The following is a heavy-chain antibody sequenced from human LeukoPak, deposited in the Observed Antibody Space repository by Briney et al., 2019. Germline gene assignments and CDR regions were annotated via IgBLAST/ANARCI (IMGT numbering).Heavy chain of an antibody. CDR1: GGSFRAYY. CDR3: ARGPTISETGYFDY. D-gene: IGHD1-1*01. J-gene: IGHJ4*03. V-gene: IGHV4-34*01. CDR2: INHRGDT. Sequence: SETLSLTSAVYGGSFRAYYWRWIRQSPGEGLEWIAEINHRGDTNYNPSVKSRVSISVDTSKNQFSLKVTSLTAADTAVYYCARGPTISETGYFDYWGQGTLVTVSS.